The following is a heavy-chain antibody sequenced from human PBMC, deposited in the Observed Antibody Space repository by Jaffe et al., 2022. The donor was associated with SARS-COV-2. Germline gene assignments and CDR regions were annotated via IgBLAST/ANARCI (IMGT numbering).Heavy chain of an antibody. D-gene: IGHD4-17*01. CDR2: ISGSSSYT. CDR1: GFTFSDYY. CDR3: ASLYGDYVESNHGMDV. V-gene: IGHV3-11*06. J-gene: IGHJ6*02. Sequence: QLVESGGGLVKPGGSLRLSCAASGFTFSDYYMTWIRQAPGKGLEWVSYISGSSSYTNYADSVKGRFTISRDNAENSVFLQMNSLRAEDTAVYYCASLYGDYVESNHGMDVWGQGTTVTVSS.